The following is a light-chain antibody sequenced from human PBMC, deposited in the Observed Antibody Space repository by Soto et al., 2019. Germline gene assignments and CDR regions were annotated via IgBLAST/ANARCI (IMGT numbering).Light chain of an antibody. CDR1: QSVSIY. CDR2: DAS. V-gene: IGKV3-11*01. J-gene: IGKJ4*01. Sequence: EIVLTQSPATLSLSPGERATLSCRASQSVSIYLAWYQQKPGQAPRLLIYDASNRATGIPARFSGSGSGTDFTLTISSLEPEDFAVYYCQQRTNWPPLTFGGGNKVEIK. CDR3: QQRTNWPPLT.